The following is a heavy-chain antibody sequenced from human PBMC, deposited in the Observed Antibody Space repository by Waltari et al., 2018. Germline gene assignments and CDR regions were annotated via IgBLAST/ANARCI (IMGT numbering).Heavy chain of an antibody. CDR3: ARVLYYDGSGYFRS. V-gene: IGHV4-39*01. Sequence: QLQLQESGPGLVKPSETLSLICTVSGGSISSSSYYWGWIRQPPGKGLEWIGTIYYSGKPHYNPSLTSRITSSVDPSKNQFSLKLSSVNAADTAVYYCARVLYYDGSGYFRSWGQGTLVTVSS. CDR1: GGSISSSSYY. D-gene: IGHD3-22*01. J-gene: IGHJ4*02. CDR2: IYYSGKP.